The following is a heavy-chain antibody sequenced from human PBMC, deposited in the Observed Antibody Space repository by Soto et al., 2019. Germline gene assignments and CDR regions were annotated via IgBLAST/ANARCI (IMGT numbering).Heavy chain of an antibody. Sequence: SETLSLTCTVSGGSISNGDDYWSWIRQHPGKGLEWIGYIHYSGSTYYNPSLRSRVTISLDTSKNQFSLKLGSVTAADTAVYYCARADVVVVPDARRGWFDPWGLGTLVTVSS. V-gene: IGHV4-31*03. CDR1: GGSISNGDDY. CDR3: ARADVVVVPDARRGWFDP. CDR2: IHYSGST. D-gene: IGHD2-2*01. J-gene: IGHJ5*02.